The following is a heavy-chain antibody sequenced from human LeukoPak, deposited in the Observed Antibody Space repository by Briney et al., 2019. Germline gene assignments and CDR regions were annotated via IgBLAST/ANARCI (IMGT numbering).Heavy chain of an antibody. J-gene: IGHJ4*02. CDR1: GFTFSSYA. Sequence: PGRSLRLSCAASGFTFSSYAMHWVRQAPGKGLEWVAVISYDGSNKYYADSVKGRFTISRDNSKNTLYLQMNSLRAEDTAVYYCARSYSSDWYYFDYWGQGTLATVSS. V-gene: IGHV3-30*04. CDR2: ISYDGSNK. D-gene: IGHD6-19*01. CDR3: ARSYSSDWYYFDY.